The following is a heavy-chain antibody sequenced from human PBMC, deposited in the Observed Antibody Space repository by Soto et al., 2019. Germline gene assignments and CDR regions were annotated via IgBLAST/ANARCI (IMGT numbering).Heavy chain of an antibody. CDR1: GFTFSSYA. CDR2: ISGSGGST. Sequence: EVQLLESGGGLVQPGGSLRLSCAASGFTFSSYAMSWVRQAPGKGLEWVSAISGSGGSTYYADSVKGRFTISRDNSKNTLYLQMNSLRAEDTAVYYCAKGEAVVVVAATEYYFDYWGQGTLVTVSS. V-gene: IGHV3-23*01. J-gene: IGHJ4*02. D-gene: IGHD2-15*01. CDR3: AKGEAVVVVAATEYYFDY.